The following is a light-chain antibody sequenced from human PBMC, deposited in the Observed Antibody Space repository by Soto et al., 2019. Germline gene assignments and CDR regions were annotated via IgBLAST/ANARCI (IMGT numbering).Light chain of an antibody. Sequence: EIVLTQSPGTLSLSPGERATLSSRASQSVSINYLAWYQHKPGQAPRLLIYGASTRATGIPDRFSGSGSGTDFTLTISRLEPEDFAVYYCHQYGSSPLSFGPGTKVDIK. CDR3: HQYGSSPLS. J-gene: IGKJ3*01. CDR2: GAS. CDR1: QSVSINY. V-gene: IGKV3-20*01.